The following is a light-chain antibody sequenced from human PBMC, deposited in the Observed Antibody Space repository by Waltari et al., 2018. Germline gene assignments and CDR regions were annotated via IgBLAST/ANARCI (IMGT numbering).Light chain of an antibody. CDR3: SSYAGNDLVI. J-gene: IGLJ2*01. Sequence: QSALTQPASVSGSPGPSITIPCTGTNSHVGSYNYVSWYQQHPGKAPKLMIYEVTIRASGLSNRCSGSKSGNTAALTITELQAEDGADYYCSSYAGNDLVIFGGGTKLTVL. CDR2: EVT. CDR1: NSHVGSYNY. V-gene: IGLV2-14*01.